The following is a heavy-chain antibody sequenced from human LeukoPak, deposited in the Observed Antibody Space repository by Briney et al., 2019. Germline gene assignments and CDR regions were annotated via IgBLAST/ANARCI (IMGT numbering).Heavy chain of an antibody. CDR1: GGSISSSNW. V-gene: IGHV4-4*02. CDR3: ARARDYYDSSGYYYPFDY. CDR2: IYYSGST. Sequence: SETLSLTCAVSGGSISSSNWWSWVRQPPGKGLEWIGYIYYSGSTNYNPSLKSRVTISVDTSKNQFSLKLSSVTAADTAVYYCARARDYYDSSGYYYPFDYWGQGTLVTVSS. J-gene: IGHJ4*02. D-gene: IGHD3-22*01.